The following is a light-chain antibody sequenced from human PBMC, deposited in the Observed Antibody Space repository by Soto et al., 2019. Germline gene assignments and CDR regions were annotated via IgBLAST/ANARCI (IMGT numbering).Light chain of an antibody. J-gene: IGKJ4*01. Sequence: DIQMTQSPSSLSASVGDRVTITYRASQNISSYLNWYQQKPGKAPKLLIYAASSLQSGVPSRFSGSGSGTDFTLTISSLQPEDFATYYCQQTYSMPLNFGGGTKVEIK. CDR1: QNISSY. CDR2: AAS. V-gene: IGKV1-39*01. CDR3: QQTYSMPLN.